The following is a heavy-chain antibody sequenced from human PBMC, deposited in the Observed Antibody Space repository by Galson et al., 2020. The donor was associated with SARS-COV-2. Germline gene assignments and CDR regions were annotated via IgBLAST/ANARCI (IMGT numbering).Heavy chain of an antibody. V-gene: IGHV3-11*06. CDR2: ISSSSTYT. D-gene: IGHD6-25*01. CDR3: ARVRETSSGRDARYCFDD. CDR1: GFTFSDYY. Sequence: GGSLRLSCAASGFTFSDYYMSWIRQAPGKGKEWVSYISSSSTYTNYADSVEGQVTISRDNAKKSLYLQINSLRAEDTAVYYCARVRETSSGRDARYCFDDWGQGTLVTVSS. J-gene: IGHJ4*02.